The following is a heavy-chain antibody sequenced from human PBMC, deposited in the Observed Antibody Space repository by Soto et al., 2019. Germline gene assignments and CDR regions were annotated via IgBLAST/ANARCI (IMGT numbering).Heavy chain of an antibody. Sequence: QVQLVQSGAEGKKPGSSVKVSCKASGGTFSSYAISWVRQAPGQGLEWMGGIIPIFGTANYAQKFQGRVTITADESTSTAYMELSSLRSEDTAVYYCAREVLWFGELLSPPYYYYGMDVWGQGTTVTVSS. CDR3: AREVLWFGELLSPPYYYYGMDV. CDR1: GGTFSSYA. V-gene: IGHV1-69*01. D-gene: IGHD3-10*01. J-gene: IGHJ6*02. CDR2: IIPIFGTA.